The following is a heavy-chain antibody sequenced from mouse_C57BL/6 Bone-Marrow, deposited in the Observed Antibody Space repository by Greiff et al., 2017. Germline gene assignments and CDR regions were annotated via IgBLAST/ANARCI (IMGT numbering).Heavy chain of an antibody. CDR2: INPSSGYT. Sequence: VQLQQSGAELARPGASVKMSCKASGYTFTSYTMHWVKQRPGQGLEWIGYINPSSGYTKYNQTFKDKATLTADKSSSTAYMQLSSLTAEDSAVYYCAAYYSRTDWGQGTTLTVSS. CDR1: GYTFTSYT. V-gene: IGHV1-4*01. CDR3: AAYYSRTD. J-gene: IGHJ2*01. D-gene: IGHD2-5*01.